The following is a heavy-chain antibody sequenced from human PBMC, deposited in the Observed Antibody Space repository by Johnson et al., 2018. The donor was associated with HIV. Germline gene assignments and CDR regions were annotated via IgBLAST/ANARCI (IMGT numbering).Heavy chain of an antibody. CDR3: AKKGGHYFTSHDAFDI. CDR1: GFTFSDYY. D-gene: IGHD3-16*01. CDR2: ISYDGSNK. Sequence: QVQLVESGGGLVKPGGSLRLSCAASGFTFSDYYMSWIRQAPGKGLEWVAVISYDGSNKYYADSVKGRFTISRDNSKYTLYLHMNSLRAEDTAVYYCAKKGGHYFTSHDAFDIWGQGTVVTVSS. J-gene: IGHJ3*02. V-gene: IGHV3-30*18.